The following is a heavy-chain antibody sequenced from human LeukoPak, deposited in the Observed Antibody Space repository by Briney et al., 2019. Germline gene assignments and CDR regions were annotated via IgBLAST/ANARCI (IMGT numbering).Heavy chain of an antibody. Sequence: SVKVSCKASGGTFSSYAISWVRQAPGQGLEWMGGIIPIFGTANYAQKFQGRVTITADKSTSTAYVELSSLRSEDTAVYYCARGDSSGWPPRPNYMDVWGKGTTVTVSS. D-gene: IGHD6-19*01. CDR1: GGTFSSYA. CDR3: ARGDSSGWPPRPNYMDV. V-gene: IGHV1-69*06. CDR2: IIPIFGTA. J-gene: IGHJ6*03.